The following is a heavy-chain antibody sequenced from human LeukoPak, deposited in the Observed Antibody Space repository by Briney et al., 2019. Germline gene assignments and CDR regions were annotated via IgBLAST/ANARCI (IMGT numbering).Heavy chain of an antibody. CDR3: AELGITMIGGV. CDR2: ISGSGSDI. J-gene: IGHJ6*04. Sequence: GGSLRLSCATSGFTFSDYYMSWIRQAPGKGLEWLSYISGSGSDINYADSVKGRFTVSRDNAKSALYLQMNSLRAEDTAVYCCAELGITMIGGVWGKGTTVTISS. D-gene: IGHD3-10*02. V-gene: IGHV3-11*04. CDR1: GFTFSDYY.